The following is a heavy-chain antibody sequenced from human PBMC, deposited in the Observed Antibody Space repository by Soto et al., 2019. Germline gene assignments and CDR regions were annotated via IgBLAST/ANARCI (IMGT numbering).Heavy chain of an antibody. D-gene: IGHD6-13*01. Sequence: SENVSCKPGVCHFTPSCISGVRQAPGQGLEWMGWISGDSVNTKSAPKLQDRITMTTDTSAGTAYMELRRLRSDETAVYFCAREGQQQAQETYYYFYGMDIWGQGTTVTVSS. J-gene: IGHJ6*01. CDR2: ISGDSVNT. CDR3: AREGQQQAQETYYYFYGMDI. CDR1: VCHFTPSC. V-gene: IGHV1-18*01.